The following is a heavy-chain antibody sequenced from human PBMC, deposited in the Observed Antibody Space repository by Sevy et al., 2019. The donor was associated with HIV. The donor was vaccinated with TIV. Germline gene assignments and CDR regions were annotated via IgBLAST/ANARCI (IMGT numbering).Heavy chain of an antibody. D-gene: IGHD4-17*01. CDR3: ARDRFNYGCNLDAFDI. CDR2: IYSGGST. CDR1: GFTVSSNY. Sequence: GGSLRLSCAASGFTVSSNYMSWVRQAPGKGLEWVSVIYSGGSTYYADSVKGRFTISRDNSKNTLYLQMNSLRAEDTAVYYCARDRFNYGCNLDAFDIWGQGTMVTVSS. J-gene: IGHJ3*02. V-gene: IGHV3-53*01.